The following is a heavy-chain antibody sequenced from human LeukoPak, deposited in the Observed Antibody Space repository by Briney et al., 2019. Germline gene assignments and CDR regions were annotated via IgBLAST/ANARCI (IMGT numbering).Heavy chain of an antibody. V-gene: IGHV3-30-3*01. CDR1: GFTFSSYA. CDR2: ISYDGSNK. J-gene: IGHJ1*01. Sequence: GGSLRLSFAASGFTFSSYAMHWVRQAPGKGLEWVAVISYDGSNKYYADSVKGRFTISRDNSKNTLYLQMNSLRAEDTAVYYCAREGAVGAMGYFQHWGQGTLVTVSS. D-gene: IGHD3-16*01. CDR3: AREGAVGAMGYFQH.